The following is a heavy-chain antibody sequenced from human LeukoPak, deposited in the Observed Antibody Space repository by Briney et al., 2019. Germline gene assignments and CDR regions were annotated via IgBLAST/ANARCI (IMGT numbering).Heavy chain of an antibody. CDR1: GDSVSSNSVA. D-gene: IGHD1-26*01. CDR3: ARDRGSLRYYFDY. Sequence: SQTLSLTCAISGDSVSSNSVAWHWIRQSPSRGLEWLGSTYYRSKWYNDYALSVKSRITINPDTSKTQFSLQLNSVTPEDTAVYYCARDRGSLRYYFDYWGQGTLVTVSS. CDR2: TYYRSKWYN. V-gene: IGHV6-1*01. J-gene: IGHJ4*02.